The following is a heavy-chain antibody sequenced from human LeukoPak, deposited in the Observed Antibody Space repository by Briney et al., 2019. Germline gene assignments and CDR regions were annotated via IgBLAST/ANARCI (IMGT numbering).Heavy chain of an antibody. CDR3: ARSRSSDWFLDV. CDR1: GGTFNNDA. V-gene: IGHV1-69*06. J-gene: IGHJ2*01. CDR2: IIPVFGTS. Sequence: ASVKVSCKTSGGTFNNDAINWVRQAPGQGLELMGGIIPVFGTSNYLKKFQGRVTFAADKSANTAYMELNSLRSEDTAVYYCARSRSSDWFLDVWGRGTLVTVSS.